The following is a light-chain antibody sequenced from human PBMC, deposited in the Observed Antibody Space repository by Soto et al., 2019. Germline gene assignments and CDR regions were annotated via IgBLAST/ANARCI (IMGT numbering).Light chain of an antibody. CDR3: SSYSSSSTLV. V-gene: IGLV2-14*01. CDR1: SSDVGNYNY. J-gene: IGLJ2*01. Sequence: QSALTQPASVSGSPGQSITISCSGTSSDVGNYNYVSWYQQHPGKAPKLIIYEVGNRPSGVSDRFSGPKSGNTASLTISGLQAEDEADYYCSSYSSSSTLVFGGGTQLTVL. CDR2: EVG.